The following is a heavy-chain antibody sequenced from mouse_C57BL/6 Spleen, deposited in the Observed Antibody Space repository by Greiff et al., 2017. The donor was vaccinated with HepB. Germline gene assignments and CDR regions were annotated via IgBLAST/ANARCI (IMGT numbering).Heavy chain of an antibody. D-gene: IGHD1-1*01. CDR1: GFNIKDDY. CDR2: IDPENGDT. J-gene: IGHJ3*01. V-gene: IGHV14-4*01. Sequence: EVQLQQSGAELVRPGASVKLSCTASGFNIKDDYMHWVKQRPEQGLEWIGWIDPENGDTEYASKFQGKATITADTSSNTAYLQLSSLTSEDTAVYYCNDDVSSRGAYWGQGTLVTVSA. CDR3: NDDVSSRGAY.